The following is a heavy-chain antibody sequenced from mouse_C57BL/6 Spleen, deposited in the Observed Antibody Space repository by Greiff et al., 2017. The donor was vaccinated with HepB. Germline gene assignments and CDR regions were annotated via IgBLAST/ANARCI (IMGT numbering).Heavy chain of an antibody. Sequence: VQLQQPGAELVMPGASVKLSCKASGYTFTSYWMHWVKQRPGQGLEWIGEIDPSDSYTNYNQKFKGKSTLTVDKSSSTAYMQLSSLTSEDSAVYCCARSGYYGSSPDYFDYWGQGTTLTVSS. CDR1: GYTFTSYW. CDR2: IDPSDSYT. D-gene: IGHD1-1*01. J-gene: IGHJ2*01. V-gene: IGHV1-69*01. CDR3: ARSGYYGSSPDYFDY.